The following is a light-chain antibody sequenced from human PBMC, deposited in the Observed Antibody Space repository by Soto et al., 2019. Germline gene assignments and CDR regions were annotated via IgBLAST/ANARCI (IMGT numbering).Light chain of an antibody. CDR2: GAS. Sequence: EIVLTQSPGTLSLSPGERASLSCRADQSVNSVYLAWYQHKPGQAPRLLIYGASDRATGIPDRFSGSGSGTDFTLTISRLEPEDFAVYYCQQYVTSPFTFGPGTKVDN. V-gene: IGKV3-20*01. CDR1: QSVNSVY. CDR3: QQYVTSPFT. J-gene: IGKJ3*01.